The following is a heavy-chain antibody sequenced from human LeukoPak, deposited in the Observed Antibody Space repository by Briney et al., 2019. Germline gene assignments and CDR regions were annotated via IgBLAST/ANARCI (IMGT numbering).Heavy chain of an antibody. V-gene: IGHV4-61*09. J-gene: IGHJ4*02. Sequence: SETLSLTCTVSGGSISSGSYYWSWIRQPAGKGLESIGHISTSGSTNYNPSLKSRVTMSVDTSKNQFSLKLTSVTAADTAVYYCARQTGSGLFILPGGQGTLVTVSS. CDR1: GGSISSGSYY. D-gene: IGHD3/OR15-3a*01. CDR2: ISTSGST. CDR3: ARQTGSGLFILP.